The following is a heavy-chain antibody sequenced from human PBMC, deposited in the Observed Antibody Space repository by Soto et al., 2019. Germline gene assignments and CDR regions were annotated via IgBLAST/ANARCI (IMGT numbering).Heavy chain of an antibody. J-gene: IGHJ4*02. CDR1: GFSLKNARMG. V-gene: IGHV2-26*01. CDR2: SFSNGEK. D-gene: IGHD4-17*01. Sequence: QVTLKESGPVLVKPTETLTLTCTVSGFSLKNARMGVSWIRQSPGKALEWLAHSFSNGEKSFRTSLKSRVTVSKDTSKSQVVLTMTNMDPVDTATYFCARVTTVTRGYFDFWGQGALVTVSP. CDR3: ARVTTVTRGYFDF.